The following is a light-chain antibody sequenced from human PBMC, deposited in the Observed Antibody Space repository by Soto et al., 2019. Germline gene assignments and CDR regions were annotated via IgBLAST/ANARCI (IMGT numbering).Light chain of an antibody. Sequence: FVLTQSPGTLSLSPGERATLSCRASQSVSNNYLAWYQQKPGQAPRLLIYGASSRATGIPDRFSGSGSGTDFTLTITRLEPEDFAVYFCQQYGVSPATFGGGTKVDIK. V-gene: IGKV3-20*01. CDR1: QSVSNNY. CDR3: QQYGVSPAT. CDR2: GAS. J-gene: IGKJ4*01.